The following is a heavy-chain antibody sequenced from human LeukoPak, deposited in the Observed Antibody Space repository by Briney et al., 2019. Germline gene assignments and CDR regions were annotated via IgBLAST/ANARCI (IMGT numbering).Heavy chain of an antibody. V-gene: IGHV3-11*01. CDR1: GFTFSDYY. J-gene: IGHJ4*02. CDR3: ARETYYYGSGNGVTDY. D-gene: IGHD3-10*01. Sequence: PGGSLRLSCAASGFTFSDYYMSWIRQAPGKGLEWVSHISSSGSTIYYADSVKGRFTISRDNAKNPLYLQMNSLRAEDTAVYYCARETYYYGSGNGVTDYWGQGTLVTVSS. CDR2: ISSSGSTI.